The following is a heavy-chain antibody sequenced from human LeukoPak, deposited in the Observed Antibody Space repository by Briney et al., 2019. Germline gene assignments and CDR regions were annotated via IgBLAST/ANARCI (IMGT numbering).Heavy chain of an antibody. D-gene: IGHD2-21*02. J-gene: IGHJ4*02. Sequence: PVASMKVSCKASGYTFTSYAMNWVRQAPGQGLEWIGWINTNTGNPTYAQGFTGRFVFSLDTSVSTAYLQISSLKAEDTAVYFCARAAHDSGGYLRYYFDYWGQGTLVTVSS. CDR3: ARAAHDSGGYLRYYFDY. CDR1: GYTFTSYA. CDR2: INTNTGNP. V-gene: IGHV7-4-1*02.